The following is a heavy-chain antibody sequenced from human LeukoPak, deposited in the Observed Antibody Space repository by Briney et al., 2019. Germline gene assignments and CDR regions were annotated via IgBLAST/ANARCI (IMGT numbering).Heavy chain of an antibody. CDR2: IRSKAYGGTT. V-gene: IGHV3-49*04. CDR3: TRDYYGSGSYYNNYFDY. D-gene: IGHD3-10*01. CDR1: VFTLGDYA. Sequence: PGGSLRLSCRVSVFTLGDYAMRGVRQAPGEGLEWVGFIRSKAYGGTTEYAASVKGRFTISRDDSKSIAYLQMNSLKTEDTAVYYCTRDYYGSGSYYNNYFDYWGQGTLVTVSS. J-gene: IGHJ4*02.